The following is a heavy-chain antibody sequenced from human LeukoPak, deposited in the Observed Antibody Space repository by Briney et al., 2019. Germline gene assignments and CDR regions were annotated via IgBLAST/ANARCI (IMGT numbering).Heavy chain of an antibody. D-gene: IGHD6-19*01. CDR2: ITGSGSST. J-gene: IGHJ4*01. CDR1: GFSFSSYS. V-gene: IGHV3-48*04. Sequence: GGSLRLSCVASGFSFSSYSMNWVRQAPGKGLEWVSYITGSGSSTDYAASVKGRFIISRDNAKDSLFLQMSSLRVEDTAVYYCARGVGSVAGTTDYWGLGNLVTVSS. CDR3: ARGVGSVAGTTDY.